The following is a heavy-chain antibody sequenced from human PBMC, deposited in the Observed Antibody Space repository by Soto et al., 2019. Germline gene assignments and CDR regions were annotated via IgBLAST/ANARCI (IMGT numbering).Heavy chain of an antibody. D-gene: IGHD3-9*01. Sequence: EVQLLESGGGLVQPGGSLRLSCAASGFTFSSYAMSWVRQAPGKGLEWVSSISVSGGSTYYADSVKGRFTISRDNSKNTLYLQMNSLGAEDTAVYYCAKSFGDIWAEAYYYYMDVWGKGHTVTVSS. CDR1: GFTFSSYA. CDR2: ISVSGGST. V-gene: IGHV3-23*01. J-gene: IGHJ6*03. CDR3: AKSFGDIWAEAYYYYMDV.